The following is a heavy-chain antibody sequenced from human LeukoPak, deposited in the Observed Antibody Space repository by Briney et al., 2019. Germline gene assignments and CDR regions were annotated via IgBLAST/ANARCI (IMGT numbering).Heavy chain of an antibody. Sequence: PGGSLRLSCAASGFTFSSYEMNWVRQAPGKGLEWVSYISSSGTTIYYADSVKGRFTISRDNAKNSLYLQMNSLRAEGTAIYYCARRYVYGTLHAFDIWGQGTMVTVSS. CDR1: GFTFSSYE. D-gene: IGHD2/OR15-2a*01. V-gene: IGHV3-48*03. CDR3: ARRYVYGTLHAFDI. J-gene: IGHJ3*02. CDR2: ISSSGTTI.